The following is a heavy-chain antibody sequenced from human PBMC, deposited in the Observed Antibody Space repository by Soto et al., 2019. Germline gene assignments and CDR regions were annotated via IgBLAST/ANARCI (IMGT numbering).Heavy chain of an antibody. CDR1: GYTFTSYY. CDR2: INPSGGST. Sequence: ASVKVSCKASGYTFTSYYMHWVRQAPGQGLEWMGIINPSGGSTSYAQKFQGRVTMTRDTSTSTVYMELSSLRSEDTAVYYCARDPAPIRYYYYSSGYYLFDYWGQGTLVTVSS. V-gene: IGHV1-46*01. D-gene: IGHD3-22*01. J-gene: IGHJ4*02. CDR3: ARDPAPIRYYYYSSGYYLFDY.